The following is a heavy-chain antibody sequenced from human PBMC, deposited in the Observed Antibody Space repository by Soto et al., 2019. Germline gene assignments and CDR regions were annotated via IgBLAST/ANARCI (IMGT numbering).Heavy chain of an antibody. Sequence: PSEPLSLTCTVSGGSISSYYWSWIRQPPGKGLEWIGYIYYSGSTNYNPSLKRRVTRSVDTSKNQFSLKLSSVSAAGTAVSYCGREREPHLDYWGQGTRMTLSS. CDR3: GREREPHLDY. CDR2: IYYSGST. CDR1: GGSISSYY. J-gene: IGHJ4*02. V-gene: IGHV4-59*01.